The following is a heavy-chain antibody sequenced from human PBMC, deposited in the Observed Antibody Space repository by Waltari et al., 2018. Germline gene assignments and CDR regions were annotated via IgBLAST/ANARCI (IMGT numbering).Heavy chain of an antibody. CDR2: IYYSGST. CDR1: GGSISSYY. D-gene: IGHD5-18*01. Sequence: QVQLQESGPGLVKPSETLSISCTVSGGSISSYYWSWIRQPPGKGLDWIGYIYYSGSTNYNPSLKSRVTISVDTSKNQFSLKLSSVTAADTAVYYCARAWGSYGYEFLDFDLWGRGTLVTVSS. J-gene: IGHJ2*01. V-gene: IGHV4-59*01. CDR3: ARAWGSYGYEFLDFDL.